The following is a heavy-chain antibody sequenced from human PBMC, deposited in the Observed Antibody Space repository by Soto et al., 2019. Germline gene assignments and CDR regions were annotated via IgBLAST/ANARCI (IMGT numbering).Heavy chain of an antibody. J-gene: IGHJ3*02. CDR3: AKETVPDLETDAFDI. Sequence: DVQLVESGGGLVQPGRSLRLSCAASGFTFDDYAMHWVRQAPGKGLEWVSGISWNSGSIGYADSVKGRFTISRDNAKNTLYLQMNSLRAEDTALYYCAKETVPDLETDAFDIWGQGTMVTVSS. V-gene: IGHV3-9*01. CDR1: GFTFDDYA. CDR2: ISWNSGSI. D-gene: IGHD3-3*01.